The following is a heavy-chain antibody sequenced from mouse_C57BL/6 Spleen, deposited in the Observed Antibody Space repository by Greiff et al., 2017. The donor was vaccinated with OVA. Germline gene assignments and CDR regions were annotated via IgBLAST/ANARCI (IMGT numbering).Heavy chain of an antibody. CDR1: GYTFTSYW. Sequence: QVQLQQSGAELVKPGASVKLSCKASGYTFTSYWMHWVKQRPGQGLEWIGMIHPNSGSTNYNEKFKSKATLTVDKSSSTAYMQLSSLTSEDSAVYYCARPELEGIAYWGQGTLVTVSA. CDR2: IHPNSGST. V-gene: IGHV1-64*01. J-gene: IGHJ3*01. CDR3: ARPELEGIAY.